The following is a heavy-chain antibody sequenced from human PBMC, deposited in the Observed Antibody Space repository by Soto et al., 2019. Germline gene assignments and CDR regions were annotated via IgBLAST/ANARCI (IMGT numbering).Heavy chain of an antibody. Sequence: SETLSLTCAVYGGSFSGYYWSWIRQPPGKGLEWIGEINHSGSTNYNPSLKSRVTISVDTSKNQFSLKLSSVTAADTAVYYCARSRGYQLGWFDPWGQGTLVTVSS. CDR1: GGSFSGYY. CDR2: INHSGST. J-gene: IGHJ5*02. D-gene: IGHD2-2*01. V-gene: IGHV4-34*01. CDR3: ARSRGYQLGWFDP.